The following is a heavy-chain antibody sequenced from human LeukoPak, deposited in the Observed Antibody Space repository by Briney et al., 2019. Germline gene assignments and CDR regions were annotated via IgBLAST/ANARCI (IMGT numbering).Heavy chain of an antibody. CDR2: IRYDGSHK. CDR3: AKCGHGYLFDS. D-gene: IGHD5-18*01. V-gene: IGHV3-30*02. Sequence: PGGSLRLSCAASGFIFNDYVMNWLRQAPGRGLEWVAYIRYDGSHKYYIDSVKGRFTISRDNSKNTLYLQMNSLRPEDTAVYYCAKCGHGYLFDSWGQGTLVTVSS. J-gene: IGHJ4*02. CDR1: GFIFNDYV.